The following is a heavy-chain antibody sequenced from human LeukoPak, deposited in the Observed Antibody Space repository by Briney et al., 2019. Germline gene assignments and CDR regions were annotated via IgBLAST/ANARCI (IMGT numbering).Heavy chain of an antibody. CDR1: GFTFSSYA. V-gene: IGHV3-66*01. Sequence: PGGSLRLSCAASGFTFSSYAMHWVRQAPGKGLEWVSILYSGGTTYHADSVKDRFTISRDNSKNTLYLQMNSLRVEDTAVYYCARGLVIYGDYTLDGFDIWGQGTMVTVS. J-gene: IGHJ3*02. CDR3: ARGLVIYGDYTLDGFDI. D-gene: IGHD4-17*01. CDR2: LYSGGTT.